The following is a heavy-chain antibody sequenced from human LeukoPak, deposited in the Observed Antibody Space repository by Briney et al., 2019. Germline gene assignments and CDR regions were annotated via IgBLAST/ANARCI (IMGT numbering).Heavy chain of an antibody. CDR2: IDYSGTT. V-gene: IGHV4-31*03. J-gene: IGHJ5*02. CDR1: GGSLSSGGYH. Sequence: TSETLSLTCTVSGGSLSSGGYHWTWIRQHPGKGLEWIGYIDYSGTTSYNPSLKSRVTMSVDTPKHQFSLNLNSVTAADTAVYYCARGSWFDPWGQGTLVTVSS. CDR3: ARGSWFDP.